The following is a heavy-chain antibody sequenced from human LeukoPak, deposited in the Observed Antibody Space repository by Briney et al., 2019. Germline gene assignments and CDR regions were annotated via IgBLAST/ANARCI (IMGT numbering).Heavy chain of an antibody. CDR3: ARRPGGGLSDY. D-gene: IGHD2-8*02. J-gene: IGHJ4*02. Sequence: SETLSLTCAVYGGSFSGYYWSWIRQPPGKGLEWIGEINHSGSTNCNPSLKSRVTISVDTSKNQFSLKLSSVTAADTAVYYCARRPGGGLSDYWGQGALVTVSS. V-gene: IGHV4-34*01. CDR2: INHSGST. CDR1: GGSFSGYY.